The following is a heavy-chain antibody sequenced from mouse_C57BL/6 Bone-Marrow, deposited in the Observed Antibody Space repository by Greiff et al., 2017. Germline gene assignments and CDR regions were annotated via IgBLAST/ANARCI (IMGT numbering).Heavy chain of an antibody. CDR2: IHPNSGST. J-gene: IGHJ3*01. CDR1: GYTFTSYW. V-gene: IGHV1-64*01. CDR3: SRGGYYGLFAY. D-gene: IGHD1-1*01. Sequence: QVQLQQPGAELVKPGASVKLSCKASGYTFTSYWMHWVKQRPGQGLEWIGMIHPNSGSTNYNEKFKSKATLTVDKSSSTAYMQLSSLTSEDSAVYYRSRGGYYGLFAYWGQGTLVTVSA.